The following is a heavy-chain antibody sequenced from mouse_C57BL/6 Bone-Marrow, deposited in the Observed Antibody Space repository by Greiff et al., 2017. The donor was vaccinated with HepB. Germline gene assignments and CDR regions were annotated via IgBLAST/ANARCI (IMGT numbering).Heavy chain of an antibody. CDR2: ISDGGSYT. CDR3: ARDEGGYGGLDY. Sequence: EVKVVESGGGLVKPGGSLKLSCAASGFTFSSYAMSWVRQTPEKRLEWVATISDGGSYTYYPDNVKGRFTLSRDNAKNNLYLQMSHLKSEDTAMYYCARDEGGYGGLDYWGQGTTLTVSS. D-gene: IGHD2-2*01. J-gene: IGHJ2*01. V-gene: IGHV5-4*01. CDR1: GFTFSSYA.